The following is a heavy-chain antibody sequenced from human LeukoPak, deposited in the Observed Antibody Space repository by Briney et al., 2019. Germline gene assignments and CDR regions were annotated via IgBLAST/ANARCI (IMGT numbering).Heavy chain of an antibody. CDR2: ISGSSSNT. CDR1: GFTFSSYA. Sequence: PGGSLRLSCTASGFTFSSYAMSWVRQAPGKGLEWVSAISGSSSNTYYADSVKGRFTISRDNSKSTLCLQMNSLRAEDTAVYYCAKQLGYCSDGSCYFPYWGQGTLVTVSS. V-gene: IGHV3-23*01. D-gene: IGHD2-15*01. J-gene: IGHJ4*02. CDR3: AKQLGYCSDGSCYFPY.